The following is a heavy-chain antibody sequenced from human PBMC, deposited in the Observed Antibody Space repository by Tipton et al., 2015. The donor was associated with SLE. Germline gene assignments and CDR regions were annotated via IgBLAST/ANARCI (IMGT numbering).Heavy chain of an antibody. J-gene: IGHJ5*02. CDR2: IYYSGST. CDR3: ARDGPRWFDP. V-gene: IGHV4-59*01. Sequence: TLSLTCAVYGGSFSGYYWSWIRQPPGKGLEWIGYIYYSGSTNYSPSLKSRVTISVDTSKNQFSLKLSSVTAADTAVYYCARDGPRWFDPWGQGTLVTVSS. CDR1: GGSFSGYY.